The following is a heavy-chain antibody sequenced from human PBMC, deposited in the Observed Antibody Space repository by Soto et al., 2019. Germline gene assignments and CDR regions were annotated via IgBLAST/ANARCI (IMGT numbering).Heavy chain of an antibody. J-gene: IGHJ6*02. V-gene: IGHV1-18*01. Sequence: GASVKVSCKASGYTFTSYGISWVRQAPGQGLEWMGWISAYNGNTNYAQKLQGRVTMTTDTSTSTAYMELRSLRSDDTAVYYCARDRSGDSSGYYYGTPQYYYYGMDVWGQGTTVTVS. CDR1: GYTFTSYG. D-gene: IGHD3-22*01. CDR3: ARDRSGDSSGYYYGTPQYYYYGMDV. CDR2: ISAYNGNT.